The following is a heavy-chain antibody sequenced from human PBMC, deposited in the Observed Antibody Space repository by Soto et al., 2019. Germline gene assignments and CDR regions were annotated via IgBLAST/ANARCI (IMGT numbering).Heavy chain of an antibody. CDR3: ARVARSIQLWTIDY. D-gene: IGHD5-18*01. Sequence: SETLSLTCAVYGGSFSGYYWSWIRQPPGKGLEWIGEINHSGSTNYNPSLKSRVTISVDTSKNQFSLKLSSVTAADTAVYYCARVARSIQLWTIDYWGQGTLVTVSS. CDR1: GGSFSGYY. V-gene: IGHV4-34*01. CDR2: INHSGST. J-gene: IGHJ4*02.